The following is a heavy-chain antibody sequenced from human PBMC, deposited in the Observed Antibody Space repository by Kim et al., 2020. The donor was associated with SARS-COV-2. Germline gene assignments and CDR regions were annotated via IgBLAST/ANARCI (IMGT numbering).Heavy chain of an antibody. CDR2: IYYSGST. J-gene: IGHJ6*02. V-gene: IGHV4-39*01. CDR3: ARTTVRGYGMDV. Sequence: SETLSLTCTVSGGSISSSSYYWGWIRQPPGKGLEWIGSIYYSGSTYYNPSLKSRVTISVDTSKNQFSLKLSSVTAADTAVYYCARTTVRGYGMDVWGQGT. CDR1: GGSISSSSYY. D-gene: IGHD4-4*01.